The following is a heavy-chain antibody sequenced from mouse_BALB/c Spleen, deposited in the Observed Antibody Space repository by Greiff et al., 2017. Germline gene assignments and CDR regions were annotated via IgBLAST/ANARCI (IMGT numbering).Heavy chain of an antibody. CDR1: GFTFSSYG. Sequence: EVNLVESGGDLVKPGGSLKLSCAASGFTFSSYGMSWVRQTPDKRLEWVATISSGGSYTYYPDSVKGRFTISRDNAKNTLYLQMSSLKSEDTAMYYCARHLDYGGGFAYWGQGTLVTVSA. V-gene: IGHV5-6*01. D-gene: IGHD2-4*01. CDR3: ARHLDYGGGFAY. J-gene: IGHJ3*01. CDR2: ISSGGSYT.